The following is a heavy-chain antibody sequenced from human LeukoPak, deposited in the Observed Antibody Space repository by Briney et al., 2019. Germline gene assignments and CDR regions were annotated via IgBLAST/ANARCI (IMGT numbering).Heavy chain of an antibody. CDR1: GGSISSSNW. V-gene: IGHV4-4*02. D-gene: IGHD6-19*01. CDR2: IYHSGST. Sequence: SGTLSLTCAVSGGSISSSNWWSWVRQPPGKGLEWIGEIYHSGSTNYNPSLKSRVTISVDKSKNQFSLKLSSMTAADTAVYYCAKLSIAVAGYDYWGQGTLVTVSS. J-gene: IGHJ4*02. CDR3: AKLSIAVAGYDY.